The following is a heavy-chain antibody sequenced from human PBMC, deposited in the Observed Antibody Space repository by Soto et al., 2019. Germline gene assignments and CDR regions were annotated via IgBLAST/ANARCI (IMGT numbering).Heavy chain of an antibody. CDR1: GYTFFTYG. CDR2: ISTYDGNT. Sequence: ASVKVSCKASGYTFFTYGITWVRQAPGQGLEWMGWISTYDGNTDYAQKLQGRVTMTRDTSTRTAYMELRSLRSDDTAVYYCARKSSSSSWFDPWGQGTLVTVSS. V-gene: IGHV1-18*01. CDR3: ARKSSSSSWFDP. J-gene: IGHJ5*02. D-gene: IGHD6-6*01.